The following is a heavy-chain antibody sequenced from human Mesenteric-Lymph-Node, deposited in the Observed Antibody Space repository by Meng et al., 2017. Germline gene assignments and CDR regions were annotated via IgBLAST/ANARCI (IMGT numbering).Heavy chain of an antibody. CDR1: GFTFSSYA. CDR3: ARQYDYVWGSWRNNYYYYGMDV. CDR2: ISYDGSNK. D-gene: IGHD3-16*01. J-gene: IGHJ6*02. V-gene: IGHV3-30*07. Sequence: GESLKISCAASGFTFSSYAMHWVRQAPGKGLEWVAVISYDGSNKYYADSVKGRFTISRDNSKNTLYLQMNSLRAEDTAVYYCARQYDYVWGSWRNNYYYYGMDVWGQGTTVTVSS.